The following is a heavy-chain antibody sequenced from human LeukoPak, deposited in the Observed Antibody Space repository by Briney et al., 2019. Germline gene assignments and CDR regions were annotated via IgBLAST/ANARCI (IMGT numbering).Heavy chain of an antibody. CDR1: GFTFSSYE. Sequence: PGGYLRLSCAASGFTFSSYEMNWVRQAPGKGLEWVSYISSSASTIYYADSVKGRFTISRDNAKNSLYLQMNSLGAEDTAVYYCAELGITMIGGVWGKGTTVTISS. V-gene: IGHV3-48*03. CDR2: ISSSASTI. CDR3: AELGITMIGGV. D-gene: IGHD3-10*02. J-gene: IGHJ6*04.